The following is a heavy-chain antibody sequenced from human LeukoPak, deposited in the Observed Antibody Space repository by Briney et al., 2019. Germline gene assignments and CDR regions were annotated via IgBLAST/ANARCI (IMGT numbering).Heavy chain of an antibody. Sequence: GGSLRLSCAAAGFTLSSDWMHWVRQDPGKGLVWVSRIDSDESRIWYADSVRGRFTISRDIAKNTLFLQMDSLRVEDTAVYYCARGGRLGAFDIWGQGTMVTVSS. J-gene: IGHJ3*02. D-gene: IGHD3-16*01. CDR3: ARGGRLGAFDI. CDR1: GFTLSSDW. V-gene: IGHV3-74*01. CDR2: IDSDESRI.